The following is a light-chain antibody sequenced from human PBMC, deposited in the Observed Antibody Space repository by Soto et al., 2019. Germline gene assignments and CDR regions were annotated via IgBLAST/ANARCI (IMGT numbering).Light chain of an antibody. V-gene: IGKV1-5*03. CDR3: QHYNSYSEA. J-gene: IGKJ1*01. CDR2: KAS. Sequence: DIQMTQSPSTLSGSVGDRVTITCRASQTISSWLAWYQQKPGKAPKLLSYKASTLKSGVPSRFSGSGSGTEFTLTSSSLQPDDFATDYCQHYNSYSEAFGQGTKVELK. CDR1: QTISSW.